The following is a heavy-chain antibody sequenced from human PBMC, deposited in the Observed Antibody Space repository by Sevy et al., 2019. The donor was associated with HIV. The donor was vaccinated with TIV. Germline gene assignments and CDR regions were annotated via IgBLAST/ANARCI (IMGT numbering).Heavy chain of an antibody. CDR1: GFPFNYYA. D-gene: IGHD6-13*01. CDR2: ISYDGSNK. V-gene: IGHV3-30*18. J-gene: IGHJ4*02. CDR3: AKDMAAAGDY. Sequence: GGSLRLSCVASGFPFNYYAMNWVRQAPGKGLEWVAVISYDGSNKYYADSVKGRFTISRDNSKNTLYLQMNSLRAEDTAVYYCAKDMAAAGDYWGQGTLVTVSS.